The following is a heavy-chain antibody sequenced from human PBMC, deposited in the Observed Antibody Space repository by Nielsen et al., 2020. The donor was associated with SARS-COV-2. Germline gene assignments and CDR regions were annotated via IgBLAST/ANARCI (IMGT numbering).Heavy chain of an antibody. Sequence: GGSLRLSCSASGFTFSSTWMDWVRQAPGQGLAWVSRINPSGSGTAYADSVKGRFAVSRDNAENTVALQIHSLRVEDTAVYYCAGGADFWSGTQKYYMDVWGKGTTVTVSS. J-gene: IGHJ6*03. V-gene: IGHV3-74*01. CDR3: AGGADFWSGTQKYYMDV. CDR2: INPSGSGT. CDR1: GFTFSSTW. D-gene: IGHD3-3*01.